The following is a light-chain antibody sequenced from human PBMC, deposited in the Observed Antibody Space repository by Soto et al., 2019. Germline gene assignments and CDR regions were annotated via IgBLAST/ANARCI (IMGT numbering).Light chain of an antibody. Sequence: EIVLTQSPGTLSLSPGETATLSCRASQSVSSAYLAWYQQKPGQAPRLLIYGISSRATGIPDRFRGRGSGTDFTHTISRLEPEDFAVYYCHQYNTSPDTFGQGTNLEI. CDR1: QSVSSAY. CDR2: GIS. CDR3: HQYNTSPDT. J-gene: IGKJ2*01. V-gene: IGKV3-20*01.